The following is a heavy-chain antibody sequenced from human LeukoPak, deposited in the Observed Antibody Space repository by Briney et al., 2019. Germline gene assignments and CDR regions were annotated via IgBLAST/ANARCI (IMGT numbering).Heavy chain of an antibody. D-gene: IGHD1-26*01. Sequence: PGGSLRLSCAASGFTFSFYDMSWVRQVRGKGLEWVSTISGSGGSTNYPDSVRGRFTISRDNSKNTLYLQMNSLRAEDTAVYFCAKDRRQGGRLHYFDYWGQGALVTVSS. J-gene: IGHJ4*02. V-gene: IGHV3-23*01. CDR2: ISGSGGST. CDR3: AKDRRQGGRLHYFDY. CDR1: GFTFSFYD.